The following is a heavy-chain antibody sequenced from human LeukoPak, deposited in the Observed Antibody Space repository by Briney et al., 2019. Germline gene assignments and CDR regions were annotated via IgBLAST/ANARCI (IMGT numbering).Heavy chain of an antibody. J-gene: IGHJ4*02. CDR2: IYSGGRT. V-gene: IGHV3-NL1*01. Sequence: GGSLRLSCAASGITFSRYGMHWVRQAPGKGLEWVSVIYSGGRTHYVDSVKGRFTISRDNSKNTVYLQMNSLRAEDTAVYYCASLYYGGNNFDYWGQGTLVTVSS. D-gene: IGHD4-23*01. CDR3: ASLYYGGNNFDY. CDR1: GITFSRYG.